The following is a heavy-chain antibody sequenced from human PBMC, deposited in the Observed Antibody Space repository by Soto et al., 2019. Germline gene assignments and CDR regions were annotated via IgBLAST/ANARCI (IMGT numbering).Heavy chain of an antibody. CDR2: INTDASST. D-gene: IGHD2-15*01. J-gene: IGHJ4*02. V-gene: IGHV3-74*01. Sequence: EVQLVESGGNLVQPGGSLRLSCAASGFTFSTHWIHWVRQTPGKGLVCVSRINTDASSTNYADSVKGRFTVSRDNARNTVYLQMNSLRLEDTAVYYCARGQPGGYYVVNWGQGTLVTVSA. CDR3: ARGQPGGYYVVN. CDR1: GFTFSTHW.